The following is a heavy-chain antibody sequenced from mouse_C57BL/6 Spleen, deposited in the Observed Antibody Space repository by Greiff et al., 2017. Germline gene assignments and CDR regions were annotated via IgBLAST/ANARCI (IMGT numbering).Heavy chain of an antibody. V-gene: IGHV1-52*01. J-gene: IGHJ3*01. CDR3: ARDSSGYGFAY. Sequence: QVQLQQPGAELVRPGSSVKLSCKASGYTFTSYWMHWVKQRPIQGLEWIGNIDPSDSETHYNQKFKDKATLTVDQSSSTAYMQLSSLTSEDSAVYYCARDSSGYGFAYWGQGTLVTVSA. CDR2: IDPSDSET. D-gene: IGHD3-2*02. CDR1: GYTFTSYW.